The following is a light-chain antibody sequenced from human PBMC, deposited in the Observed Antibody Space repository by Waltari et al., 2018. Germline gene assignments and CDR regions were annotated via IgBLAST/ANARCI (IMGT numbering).Light chain of an antibody. CDR2: DTS. CDR3: QKYVSLPAT. CDR1: QSVGKY. Sequence: VLTQSPGTLSLSPGERATLSCRASQSVGKYLAWYQQKPGQAPRLLLYDTSTRATGIPDRFSGSGSGTDFSLTISRLEPEDFAVYYCQKYVSLPATFGQGTKVQAK. V-gene: IGKV3-20*01. J-gene: IGKJ1*01.